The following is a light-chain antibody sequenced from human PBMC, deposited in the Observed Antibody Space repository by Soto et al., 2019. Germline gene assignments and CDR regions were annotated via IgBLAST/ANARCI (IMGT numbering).Light chain of an antibody. CDR2: GAS. V-gene: IGKV3-20*01. CDR1: QSVSSNY. Sequence: EIVLTQSPGTLSLSPGERATLSCRASQSVSSNYLAWYQQKPGQAPRLLIYGASSRATGIPDRFSGSGSGTDFTLTISRLEPADFAVYYCQQCGSSPLCFGGGTKVEIK. CDR3: QQCGSSPLC. J-gene: IGKJ4*01.